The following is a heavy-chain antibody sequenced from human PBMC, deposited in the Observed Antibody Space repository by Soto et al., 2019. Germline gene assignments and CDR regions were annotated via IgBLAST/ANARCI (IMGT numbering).Heavy chain of an antibody. D-gene: IGHD2-8*01. J-gene: IGHJ4*02. Sequence: EVQLVESGGGLVQPGGSLRLSCAASGFTFSSYWMHWVRQAPGKGLVWVSRINSDGSSTSYADSVKGRFTISRDPAKNTLYVSITRVRAEDTTVYYCASCSPRGYCTNGVCYKEGAGFDYCGQGTLDTVSS. CDR3: ASCSPRGYCTNGVCYKEGAGFDY. CDR2: INSDGSST. V-gene: IGHV3-74*01. CDR1: GFTFSSYW.